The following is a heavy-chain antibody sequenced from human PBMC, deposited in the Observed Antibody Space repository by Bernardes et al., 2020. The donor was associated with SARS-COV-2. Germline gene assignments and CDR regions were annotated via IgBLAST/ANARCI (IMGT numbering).Heavy chain of an antibody. V-gene: IGHV1-24*01. CDR2: FDPEDGET. CDR1: GYTPTELS. D-gene: IGHD2-2*01. Sequence: ASVKVSCKVSGYTPTELSMHWVRQAPGKGLEWMGGFDPEDGETIYAQKFQGRVTMTEDTSTDTAYMELSSLRSEDTAVYYCATGPALVPAAREAWFDPWGQGTLVTVSS. CDR3: ATGPALVPAAREAWFDP. J-gene: IGHJ5*02.